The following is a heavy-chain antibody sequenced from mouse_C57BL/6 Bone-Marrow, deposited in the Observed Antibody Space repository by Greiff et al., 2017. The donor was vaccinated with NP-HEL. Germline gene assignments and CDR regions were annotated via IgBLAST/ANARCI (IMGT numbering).Heavy chain of an antibody. CDR2: LGPGSGST. CDR1: GYTFTDYY. V-gene: IGHV1-77*01. D-gene: IGHD1-1*01. J-gene: IGHJ2*01. CDR3: SRGVVYFDY. Sequence: QVQLQQSGAELVKPGASVKISCKASGYTFTDYYINWVKQRPGQGLEWIGKLGPGSGSTYYNEKFKGKATLTADKSSSTAYMQLSSLTSEDSAVYFCSRGVVYFDYWGQGTTLTVSS.